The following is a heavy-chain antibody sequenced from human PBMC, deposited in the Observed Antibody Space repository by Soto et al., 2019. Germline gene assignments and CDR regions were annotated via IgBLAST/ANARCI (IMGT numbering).Heavy chain of an antibody. Sequence: QVQLQESGPGLVKPSETLSLNCSVSGDAISRHYWSWIRQSPGKGLEWLGYFFHTGTDLYNPSLRSRVTMSVDTSKNQFSLKLTSVIPADTAVYFCARNYGGNSQFFDLWGRGTLVTVSS. CDR3: ARNYGGNSQFFDL. CDR2: FFHTGTD. V-gene: IGHV4-59*11. D-gene: IGHD4-17*01. CDR1: GDAISRHY. J-gene: IGHJ2*01.